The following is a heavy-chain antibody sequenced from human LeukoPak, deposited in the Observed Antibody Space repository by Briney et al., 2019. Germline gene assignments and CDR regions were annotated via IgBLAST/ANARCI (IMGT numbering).Heavy chain of an antibody. CDR2: ISAYDGQT. D-gene: IGHD6-19*01. CDR1: GYTFSRKG. J-gene: IGHJ4*02. V-gene: IGHV1-18*01. CDR3: ARDKDLGAVAGTFDS. Sequence: ASVKVSCKASGYTFSRKGFSWVRQAPGQGLEWMGWISAYDGQTKYAQKFQGRVTMTTDTSTSTGHMELRSLRSDDTAVYYCARDKDLGAVAGTFDSWGQGTLVTVSS.